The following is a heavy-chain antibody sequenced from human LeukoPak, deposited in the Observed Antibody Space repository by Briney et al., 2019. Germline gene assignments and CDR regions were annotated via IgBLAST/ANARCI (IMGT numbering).Heavy chain of an antibody. J-gene: IGHJ4*02. CDR1: GYAFTGYY. V-gene: IGHV1-2*02. CDR2: INPNSGGT. CDR3: ASTLRVVGAIYFDY. D-gene: IGHD1-26*01. Sequence: ASVKVSCKASGYAFTGYYMHWVRQAPGQGLEWMGWINPNSGGTNYAQKFQGRVTMTRDTSISTAYMELSRLRSDDTAVYCCASTLRVVGAIYFDYWGQGTLVTVSS.